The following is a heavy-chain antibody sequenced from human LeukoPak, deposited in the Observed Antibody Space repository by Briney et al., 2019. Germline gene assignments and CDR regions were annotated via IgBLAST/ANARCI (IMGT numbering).Heavy chain of an antibody. CDR1: GDSITSHY. CDR2: IHYSGSS. CDR3: ARSQLGRVYHFHYYMDV. V-gene: IGHV4-59*11. Sequence: SETLSLTCTVSGDSITSHYWSWIRQPPGKGLEWSGYIHYSGSSNYNPSLQSRLTISLDTSKNQFSLKLSSVTAADTAVYYCARSQLGRVYHFHYYMDVWGKGTTVTVSS. D-gene: IGHD1-26*01. J-gene: IGHJ6*03.